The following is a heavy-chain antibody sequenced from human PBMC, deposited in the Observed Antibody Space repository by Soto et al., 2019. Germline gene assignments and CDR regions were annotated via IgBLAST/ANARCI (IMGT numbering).Heavy chain of an antibody. CDR2: MNPNSGNT. J-gene: IGHJ4*02. CDR1: RYTFTSYD. V-gene: IGHV1-8*01. CDR3: ARYVVRGVSFDY. D-gene: IGHD3-10*01. Sequence: ASVKVSCKASRYTFTSYDINWVRQATGQGLEWMGWMNPNSGNTGYAQKFQGRVTMTRNTSISTAYMELSSLRSEDTAVYYCARYVVRGVSFDYWGQGTLVTVSS.